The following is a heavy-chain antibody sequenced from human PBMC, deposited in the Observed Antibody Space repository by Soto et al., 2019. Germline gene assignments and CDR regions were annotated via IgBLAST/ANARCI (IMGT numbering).Heavy chain of an antibody. CDR3: ARVWDNWNDVYWFDP. V-gene: IGHV1-69*12. D-gene: IGHD1-1*01. CDR2: IIAIFGTA. J-gene: IGHJ5*02. Sequence: QVQLVQSGAEVKKPGSSVKVSCKASGGTFSSYAISWVRQAPGQGLEWMGGIIAIFGTANYAQKFQGRVTVTADESTSTAYMELSSLRSEDTAVYYCARVWDNWNDVYWFDPWGQGTLVTVSS. CDR1: GGTFSSYA.